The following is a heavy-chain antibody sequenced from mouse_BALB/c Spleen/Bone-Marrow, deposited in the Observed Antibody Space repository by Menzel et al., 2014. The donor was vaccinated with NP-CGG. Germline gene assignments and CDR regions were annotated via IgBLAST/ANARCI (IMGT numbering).Heavy chain of an antibody. CDR2: ISTYYGDA. Sequence: VQLQQSGAELVRPGVSVKISCKGSGYTFTDYAVHWVKQSHEKSLEWIGVISTYYGDASYNQKFKGKATMTVDKSSSTAYMELTRLTSEDSAIYYCAREGPWFAYWGQGTLVTVSA. J-gene: IGHJ3*01. CDR1: GYTFTDYA. V-gene: IGHV1S137*01. CDR3: AREGPWFAY.